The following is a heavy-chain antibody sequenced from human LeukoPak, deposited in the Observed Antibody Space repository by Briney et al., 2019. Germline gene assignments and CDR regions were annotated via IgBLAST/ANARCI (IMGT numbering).Heavy chain of an antibody. Sequence: SVKVSCKASGGTFSSYAISWVRQAPGQGLEWMGGIIPIFGTANYAQKFQGRVTITADESTSTAYMELSSLRSEDTAVYYCARVPIMVRGEESWFDPWGQGTLVTVSS. J-gene: IGHJ5*02. D-gene: IGHD3-10*01. CDR2: IIPIFGTA. V-gene: IGHV1-69*13. CDR1: GGTFSSYA. CDR3: ARVPIMVRGEESWFDP.